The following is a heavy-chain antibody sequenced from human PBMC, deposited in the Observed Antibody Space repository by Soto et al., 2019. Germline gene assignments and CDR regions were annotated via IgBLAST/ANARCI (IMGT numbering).Heavy chain of an antibody. J-gene: IGHJ6*02. V-gene: IGHV4-31*03. D-gene: IGHD4-17*01. CDR1: GGSIINSGYY. CDR2: IYYSGET. Sequence: PSETLSLTCTVSGGSIINSGYYWNWIRQHPGKGLEWVGYIYYSGETSYNPSLKSRLTISVDTSKNRFSLNLSSVTAAETAVYYCARGGDYGGWYYGMDVWGQGTTVTVSS. CDR3: ARGGDYGGWYYGMDV.